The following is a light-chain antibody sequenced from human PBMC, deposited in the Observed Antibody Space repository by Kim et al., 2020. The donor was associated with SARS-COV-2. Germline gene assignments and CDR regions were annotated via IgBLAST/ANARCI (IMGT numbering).Light chain of an antibody. CDR2: ENT. Sequence: TVCTASTTGHVDSIYVQSVKQRQDPAPISMVYENTETPSRVPHRFSGSIGRSSKSPSLTVSGLKPGDEADYYGQSYDNSALGWVFGGGTQLTVL. CDR3: QSYDNSALGWV. CDR1: TGHVDSIY. V-gene: IGLV6-57*02. J-gene: IGLJ3*02.